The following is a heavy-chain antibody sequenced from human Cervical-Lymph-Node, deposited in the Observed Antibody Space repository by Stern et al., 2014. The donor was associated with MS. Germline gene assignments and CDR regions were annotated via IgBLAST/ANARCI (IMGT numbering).Heavy chain of an antibody. Sequence: AQLVESGAEVKKPGSSVKVSCKASGGTFSSYAISWVRQAPGQGLEWLGGIIPIFGTANYAQKFQGRSTITADESTSTGYMELSSLRSEDTAVYYCAREGSSGYYDDYWGQGTLVTVSS. CDR3: AREGSSGYYDDY. D-gene: IGHD3-22*01. CDR1: GGTFSSYA. J-gene: IGHJ4*02. CDR2: IIPIFGTA. V-gene: IGHV1-69*01.